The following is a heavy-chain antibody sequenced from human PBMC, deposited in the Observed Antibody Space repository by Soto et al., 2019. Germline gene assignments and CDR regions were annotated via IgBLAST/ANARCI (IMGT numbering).Heavy chain of an antibody. Sequence: PSETLSLTCAVSGGSISSGGYSWSWIRQPPGKGLEWIGYIYHSGSTYYNPSLKSRVTISVDRSKNQFSLKLSSVTAADTAVYYCARGTSQSGYFDYWGQGTLVTVSS. CDR1: GGSISSGGYS. D-gene: IGHD1-7*01. CDR3: ARGTSQSGYFDY. J-gene: IGHJ4*02. V-gene: IGHV4-30-2*01. CDR2: IYHSGST.